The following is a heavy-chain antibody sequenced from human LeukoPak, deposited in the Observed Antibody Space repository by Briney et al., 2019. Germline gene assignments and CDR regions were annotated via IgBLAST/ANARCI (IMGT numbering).Heavy chain of an antibody. CDR3: ARGQIVYSFDRSGYFDY. D-gene: IGHD3-22*01. CDR1: GYTFTSYE. Sequence: GASVKVSCKASGYTFTSYEINWVRQATGQGLEWMGWMNPDSGNTGYAQQFQGRVTMTRNTSISTAYMELSSLRSEDTAVYYCARGQIVYSFDRSGYFDYWGQGNLVTVSP. J-gene: IGHJ4*02. CDR2: MNPDSGNT. V-gene: IGHV1-8*01.